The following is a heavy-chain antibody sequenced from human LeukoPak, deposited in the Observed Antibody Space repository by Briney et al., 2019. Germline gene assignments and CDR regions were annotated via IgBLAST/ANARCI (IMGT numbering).Heavy chain of an antibody. J-gene: IGHJ1*01. CDR3: AKMGIAAAGPEYFQH. Sequence: GGSLRLSCAASGFTFSSYAMSWVRQAPGKGLEWVSAISGSGGSTYYADSVKGRFTISRGNSKNTLYLQMNSLRAEDTAVYYCAKMGIAAAGPEYFQHWGQGTLVTVSS. D-gene: IGHD6-13*01. V-gene: IGHV3-23*01. CDR1: GFTFSSYA. CDR2: ISGSGGST.